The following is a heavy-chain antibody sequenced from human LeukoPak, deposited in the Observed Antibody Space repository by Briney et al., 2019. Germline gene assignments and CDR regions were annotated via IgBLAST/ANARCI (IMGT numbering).Heavy chain of an antibody. CDR2: ISYDGSNK. D-gene: IGHD4-11*01. J-gene: IGHJ6*02. CDR3: AKDFWATVTTLYYYYGMDV. Sequence: GGSLRLSCAASGFTFSSYGMHWVHQAPGKGLEWVAVISYDGSNKYYADSVKGRFTISRDNSKNTLYLQMNSLRAEDTAVYYCAKDFWATVTTLYYYYGMDVWGQGTTVTVSS. CDR1: GFTFSSYG. V-gene: IGHV3-30*18.